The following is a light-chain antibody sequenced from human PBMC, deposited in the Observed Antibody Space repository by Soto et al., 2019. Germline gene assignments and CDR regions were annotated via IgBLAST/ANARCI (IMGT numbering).Light chain of an antibody. CDR2: GAS. J-gene: IGKJ1*01. CDR3: QHPWT. V-gene: IGKV3-20*01. Sequence: EIVLTQSPGTLSLSPGERATLSCRASQSVSSGYLAWYQHKPGQAPRLLIYGASSRATGIPDRFSGSGSGTDFTLTISRLEPEDFAVYYCQHPWTFGQGTKVDIK. CDR1: QSVSSGY.